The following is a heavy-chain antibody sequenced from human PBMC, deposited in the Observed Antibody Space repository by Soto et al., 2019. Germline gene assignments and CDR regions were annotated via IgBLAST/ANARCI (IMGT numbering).Heavy chain of an antibody. J-gene: IGHJ4*02. CDR2: ISGSGGST. CDR1: GFTFSSYA. D-gene: IGHD6-19*01. Sequence: EVPLLDSGGGLVQPGGSLRLSCAASGFTFSSYAMSWVRQAPGKGLEWVSAISGSGGSTYYADSVKGRFTISRDNSKRARDLQMNSLRAEDTAVDYCATRSGYSSGWHFDYWGQGALVTASS. CDR3: ATRSGYSSGWHFDY. V-gene: IGHV3-23*01.